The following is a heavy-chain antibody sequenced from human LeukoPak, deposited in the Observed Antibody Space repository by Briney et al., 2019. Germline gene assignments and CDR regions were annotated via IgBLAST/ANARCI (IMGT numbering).Heavy chain of an antibody. CDR1: GGSISSTRYY. CDR3: ARHAGYSYGPVEY. Sequence: SETLSLTCTVSGGSISSTRYYWGWIRQPPGKVREWIGSIYYSGSTYYNPSLKSRVTISVDTSKNQFSLKLSSVTAADTAVYYGARHAGYSYGPVEYWGQGTLVTVSS. V-gene: IGHV4-39*01. CDR2: IYYSGST. D-gene: IGHD5-18*01. J-gene: IGHJ4*02.